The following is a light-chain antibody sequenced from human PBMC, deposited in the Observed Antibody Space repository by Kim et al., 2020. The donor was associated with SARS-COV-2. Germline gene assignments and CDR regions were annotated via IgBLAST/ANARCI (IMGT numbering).Light chain of an antibody. J-gene: IGLJ3*02. CDR2: YDS. Sequence: APGKTARITCGGNNIGSKRVHWYQQKPGQAPGLVIYYDSDRPSGIPERFSGSNSGNTATLTISRVEAGDEADYYCQVWDSSSDHWVFGGGTQLTVL. V-gene: IGLV3-21*04. CDR3: QVWDSSSDHWV. CDR1: NIGSKR.